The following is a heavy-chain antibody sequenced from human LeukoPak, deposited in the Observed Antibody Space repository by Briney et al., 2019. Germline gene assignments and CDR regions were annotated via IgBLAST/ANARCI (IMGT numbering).Heavy chain of an antibody. D-gene: IGHD3-22*01. CDR1: RGTFSSCA. V-gene: IGHV1-69*01. CDR2: IIPIFGTA. CDR3: ARDLMGGTYYYDSSGYSYFDY. J-gene: IGHJ4*02. Sequence: SVKVSCKASRGTFSSCAISWVRQAPGQGLEWMGGIIPIFGTANYAQKFQGRVTITADESTSTAYMELSSLRSDDTAVYYCARDLMGGTYYYDSSGYSYFDYWGQGTLVTVSS.